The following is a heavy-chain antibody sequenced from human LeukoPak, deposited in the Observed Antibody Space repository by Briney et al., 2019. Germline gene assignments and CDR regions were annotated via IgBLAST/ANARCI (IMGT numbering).Heavy chain of an antibody. CDR1: GFTFSSYS. D-gene: IGHD6-13*01. CDR3: AKEGSSWFPYDAFDI. Sequence: GGSLRLSCAASGFTFSSYSMNWVRQAPGKGLEWVSCISSSSSYIYYADSVKGRFTISRDNSKNTLYLQMNSLRAEDTAVYYCAKEGSSWFPYDAFDIWGQGTMVTVSS. V-gene: IGHV3-21*04. J-gene: IGHJ3*02. CDR2: ISSSSSYI.